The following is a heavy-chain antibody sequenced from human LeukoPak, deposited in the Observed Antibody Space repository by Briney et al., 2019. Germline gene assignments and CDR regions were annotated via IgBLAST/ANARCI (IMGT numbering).Heavy chain of an antibody. J-gene: IGHJ4*02. D-gene: IGHD1-14*01. V-gene: IGHV4-34*01. CDR1: GGSFSGYY. CDR2: INHSGST. Sequence: SETLSLTCAVYGGSFSGYYWSWIRQPPGKGLEWIGEINHSGSTNYNPSLKSRVTISVDTSKNQFSLKLSSVTAADTAVYYCARGSPSSVPLDYWGQGTLVTVSS. CDR3: ARGSPSSVPLDY.